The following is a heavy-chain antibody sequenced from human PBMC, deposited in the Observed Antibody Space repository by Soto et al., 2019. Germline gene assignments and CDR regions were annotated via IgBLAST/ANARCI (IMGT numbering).Heavy chain of an antibody. V-gene: IGHV1-18*04. CDR1: GYTFTIDG. D-gene: IGHD3-16*01. CDR3: ARHQRDDASRKIDC. J-gene: IGHJ4*02. Sequence: SVKGYCKTAGYTFTIDGVGWRRQTTGQGLEWMGWISADNGNTKYTQKFQGRVTMTTDTTTSTAYMELSSLKASDTAMYYCARHQRDDASRKIDCWGKGTLVTVS. CDR2: ISADNGNT.